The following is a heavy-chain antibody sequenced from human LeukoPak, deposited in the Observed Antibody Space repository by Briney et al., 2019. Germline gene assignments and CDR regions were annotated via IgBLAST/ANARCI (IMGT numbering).Heavy chain of an antibody. V-gene: IGHV3-7*03. J-gene: IGHJ2*01. CDR2: IKQDGSEK. CDR1: GFTFSSYW. CDR3: ARAYFNL. Sequence: GSLRLSCVASGFTFSSYWMSWVRQAPGKGLEWVANIKQDGSEKYYVDSVKGRFTISRDNAKNSLYLQMNSLRAEDMAVYYCARAYFNLWGRGTLVTVSP.